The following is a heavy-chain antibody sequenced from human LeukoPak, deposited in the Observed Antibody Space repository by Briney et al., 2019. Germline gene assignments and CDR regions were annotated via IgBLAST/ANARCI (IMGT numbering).Heavy chain of an antibody. CDR2: INTDGSST. V-gene: IGHV3-74*01. D-gene: IGHD4/OR15-4a*01. CDR1: GFTFSSNW. J-gene: IGHJ4*02. Sequence: GGSLRLSCAASGFTFSSNWMHWVRQAPGKGLVWVSRINTDGSSTSYADSVKGRFTISRDNAKNTLYLQMNSLRAEDTAVYYCARAPMVRANVVDYWGQGTLVTVSS. CDR3: ARAPMVRANVVDY.